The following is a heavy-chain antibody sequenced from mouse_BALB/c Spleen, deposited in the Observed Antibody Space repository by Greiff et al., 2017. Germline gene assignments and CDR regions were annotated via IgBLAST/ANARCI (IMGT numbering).Heavy chain of an antibody. V-gene: IGHV3-6*02. CDR1: GYSITSGYY. CDR2: ISYDGSN. J-gene: IGHJ4*01. Sequence: EVHLVESGPGLVKPSQSLSLTCSVTGYSITSGYYWNWIRQFPGNKLEWMGYISYDGSNNYNPSLKNRISITRDTSKNQFFLKLNSVTTEDTATYYCARQHYYGSLYAMDYWGQGTSVTVSS. CDR3: ARQHYYGSLYAMDY. D-gene: IGHD1-1*01.